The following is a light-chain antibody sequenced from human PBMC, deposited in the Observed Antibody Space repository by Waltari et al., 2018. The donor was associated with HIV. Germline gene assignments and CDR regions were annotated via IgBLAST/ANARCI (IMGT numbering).Light chain of an antibody. Sequence: IVMTQSPATLSLSRGERATLSCRASQSVSSTSLSWYQQKPGQAPRLLIYAASTRATGIPARFGGSGSGTDFTLTISSLQPEDFAVYYCQQDYNLPWTFGQGTKVKI. CDR2: AAS. J-gene: IGKJ1*01. V-gene: IGKV3D-7*01. CDR1: QSVSSTS. CDR3: QQDYNLPWT.